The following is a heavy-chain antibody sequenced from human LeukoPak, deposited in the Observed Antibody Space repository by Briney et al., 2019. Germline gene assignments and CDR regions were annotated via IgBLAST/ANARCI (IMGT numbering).Heavy chain of an antibody. J-gene: IGHJ6*02. CDR2: ISYDGSNK. CDR3: ARGGYGLGSYFYFYGMDV. D-gene: IGHD3-10*01. V-gene: IGHV3-30-3*01. Sequence: GGSLRLSCAASGFTFSGYSIHWVRQAPGKGLEWVAVISYDGSNKYYADSVKGRFTISRDNSKNTLYLQMNSLRPEDTAVYYCARGGYGLGSYFYFYGMDVWGQGTTVTVPS. CDR1: GFTFSGYS.